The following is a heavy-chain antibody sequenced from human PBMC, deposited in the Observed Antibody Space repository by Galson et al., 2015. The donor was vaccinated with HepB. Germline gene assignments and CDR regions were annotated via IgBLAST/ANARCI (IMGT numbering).Heavy chain of an antibody. CDR1: GFTFRSYW. J-gene: IGHJ3*02. D-gene: IGHD3-16*02. V-gene: IGHV3-7*03. CDR2: IKQDGSEK. CDR3: AREGSYSPSDYVWGTYRYDAVAI. Sequence: SLRLSCAASGFTFRSYWMSWVRQAPGKGLEWVANIKQDGSEKYYVDSVKGRFTISRDNAKNSLYLQMNSLRAEATAVYYCAREGSYSPSDYVWGTYRYDAVAIWGQGTMVTVSS.